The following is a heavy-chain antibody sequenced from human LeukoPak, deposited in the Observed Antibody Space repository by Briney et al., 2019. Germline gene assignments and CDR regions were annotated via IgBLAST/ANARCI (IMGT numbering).Heavy chain of an antibody. J-gene: IGHJ6*03. CDR1: GYTFTGYY. Sequence: ASVKASCKASGYTFTGYYIHWVRRAPGQGLEWVGRINPNSGGTDYAQRFQGRVTMTRDTSISTAYMELSRLRSDDTAVYYCARDGANKVRGVHYFYMDVWGKGTTVTVSS. CDR3: ARDGANKVRGVHYFYMDV. CDR2: INPNSGGT. V-gene: IGHV1-2*06. D-gene: IGHD3-10*01.